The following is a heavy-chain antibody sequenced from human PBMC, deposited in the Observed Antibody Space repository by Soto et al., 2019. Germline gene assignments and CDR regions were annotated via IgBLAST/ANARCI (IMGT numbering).Heavy chain of an antibody. CDR3: ARGPSVGSTVTGCFDP. CDR1: GYTFTSYG. Sequence: ASVKVSCKASGYTFTSYGISWVRQAPGQGLEWMGWISAYNGNTNYAQKLQGRVTMTTDTSTSTAYMELRSLGSDDTAVYYCARGPSVGSTVTGCFDPWGQGTLVTVSS. D-gene: IGHD6-13*01. CDR2: ISAYNGNT. J-gene: IGHJ5*02. V-gene: IGHV1-18*01.